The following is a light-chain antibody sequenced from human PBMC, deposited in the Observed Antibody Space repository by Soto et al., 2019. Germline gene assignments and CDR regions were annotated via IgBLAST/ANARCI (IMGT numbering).Light chain of an antibody. CDR2: AAS. V-gene: IGKV1D-16*01. CDR3: QQYSDYPWT. CDR1: QGISSW. J-gene: IGKJ1*01. Sequence: DIQMTQSPSSVSASVGARVTITCRASQGISSWLAWYQQKPGKAPKLLIYAASSLQSGVPSRFSGSGSGTEFTLTISSLQPDDFATYYCQQYSDYPWTFGQGTKVDIK.